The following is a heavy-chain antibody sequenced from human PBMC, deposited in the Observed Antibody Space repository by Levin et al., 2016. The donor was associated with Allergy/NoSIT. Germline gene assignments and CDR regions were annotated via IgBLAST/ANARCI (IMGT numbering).Heavy chain of an antibody. CDR2: INPSGGST. CDR3: ARDRRMEYCSSTSCPYYYYGMDV. J-gene: IGHJ6*02. V-gene: IGHV1-46*01. Sequence: WVRQAPGQGLEWMGIINPSGGSTSYAQKFQGRVTMTRDTSTSTVYMELSSLRSEDTAVYYCARDRRMEYCSSTSCPYYYYGMDVWGQGTTVTVSS. D-gene: IGHD2-2*01.